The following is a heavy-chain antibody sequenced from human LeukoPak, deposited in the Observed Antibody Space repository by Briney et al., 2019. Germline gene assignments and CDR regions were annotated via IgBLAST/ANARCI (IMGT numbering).Heavy chain of an antibody. CDR2: INHSGST. V-gene: IGHV4-34*01. CDR1: GGSFSGYY. D-gene: IGHD5-24*01. CDR3: ARDHIDGFNPNNWFAP. Sequence: SETLSLTCAVYGGSFSGYYWSWIRQPPGKGLEWIGEINHSGSTNYNPPLKSRVTLSLDASKNQISLTLSSVTAADTAVYYCARDHIDGFNPNNWFAPWGQGTLVTVSS. J-gene: IGHJ5*02.